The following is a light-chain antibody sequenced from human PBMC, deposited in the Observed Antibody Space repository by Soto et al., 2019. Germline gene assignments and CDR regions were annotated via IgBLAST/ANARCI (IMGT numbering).Light chain of an antibody. CDR2: AAS. J-gene: IGKJ2*01. CDR1: QSISTY. V-gene: IGKV1-39*01. CDR3: QQSYIMPYT. Sequence: DIQMTQSPSSLSASVGDRVTITCRASQSISTYLNWYQQRPGKAPKLLIYAASTLQSEVPSRFTGSGSGTDFTLTISSLQPEDFAIYFCQQSYIMPYTFGQGTKLEIK.